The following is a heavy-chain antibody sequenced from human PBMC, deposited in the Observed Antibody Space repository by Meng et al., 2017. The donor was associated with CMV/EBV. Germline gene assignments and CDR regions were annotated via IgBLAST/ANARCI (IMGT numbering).Heavy chain of an antibody. V-gene: IGHV3-33*01. D-gene: IGHD3-22*01. CDR2: IWYDGSNK. Sequence: GESLKISCAASGFTFSSYGMHWVRQAPGKGLEWVAVIWYDGSNKYYADSVKGRFTISRDNAKNSLYLQMNSLRAEDTAVYYCARDPGVVVTNYFDYWGQGTLVTVSS. CDR1: GFTFSSYG. J-gene: IGHJ4*02. CDR3: ARDPGVVVTNYFDY.